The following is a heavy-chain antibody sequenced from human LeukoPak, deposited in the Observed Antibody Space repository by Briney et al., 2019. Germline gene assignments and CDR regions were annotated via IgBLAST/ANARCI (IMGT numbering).Heavy chain of an antibody. CDR2: SNTDGTVT. CDR3: ATKQWLAPPPDS. Sequence: GGSLRLSCAASGFTFSKYWMLWVRHAPGKGLESVSRSNTDGTVTTYADSVKGRFTVSRDNADNTMFLQMNSVRDEDTAVYYCATKQWLAPPPDSWGQGTPVTVSS. V-gene: IGHV3-74*01. CDR1: GFTFSKYW. J-gene: IGHJ4*02. D-gene: IGHD6-19*01.